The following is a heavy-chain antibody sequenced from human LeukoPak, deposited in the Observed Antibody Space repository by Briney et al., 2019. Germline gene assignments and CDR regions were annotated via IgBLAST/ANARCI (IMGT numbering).Heavy chain of an antibody. D-gene: IGHD5-18*01. CDR1: GFTFNTHA. V-gene: IGHV3-23*01. CDR3: AKDQGYSYYYLDY. CDR2: SNGNGAST. J-gene: IGHJ4*02. Sequence: GGSLRLSCAASGFTFNTHAMSWVRQAPGKRLEWVSGSNGNGASTYYSDSVKGRFTISRDNSKNTLYLQMSSLRAEDTAVYYCAKDQGYSYYYLDYWGQGTLVTVSS.